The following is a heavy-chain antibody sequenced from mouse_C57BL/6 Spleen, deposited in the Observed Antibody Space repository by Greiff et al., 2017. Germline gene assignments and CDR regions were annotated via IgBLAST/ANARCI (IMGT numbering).Heavy chain of an antibody. Sequence: EVQLVESGGGLVQPGGSLSLSCAASGFTFTDYYMSWVRQPPGKALEWLGFIRNKANGYTTEYSASVKGRFTISRDNSQSILYLQMNALRAEDSATYYCARSYDYDGDYAMDYWGQGTSVTVSS. D-gene: IGHD2-4*01. J-gene: IGHJ4*01. CDR2: IRNKANGYTT. CDR1: GFTFTDYY. CDR3: ARSYDYDGDYAMDY. V-gene: IGHV7-3*01.